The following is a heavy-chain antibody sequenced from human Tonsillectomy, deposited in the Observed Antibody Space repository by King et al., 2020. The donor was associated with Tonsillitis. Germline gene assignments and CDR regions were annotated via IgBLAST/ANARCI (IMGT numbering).Heavy chain of an antibody. CDR1: GFTLSSYA. J-gene: IGHJ4*02. CDR2: ISGSGGST. V-gene: IGHV3-23*04. CDR3: AKAGPITQVWGVPLYFDY. D-gene: IGHD3-10*01. Sequence: VQLVESGGGLVQPGGSLRLSCTASGFTLSSYAMSWVRQAPGKGLEWVSAISGSGGSTYYADSVKGRFTISRDNSKNTLYLQMNSLRAEDTAVYYCAKAGPITQVWGVPLYFDYWGRGTLVTVSS.